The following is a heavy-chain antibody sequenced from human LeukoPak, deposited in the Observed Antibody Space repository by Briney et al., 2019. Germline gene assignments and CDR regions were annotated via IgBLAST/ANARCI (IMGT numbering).Heavy chain of an antibody. CDR3: ARESRYRDYFDY. J-gene: IGHJ4*02. CDR1: GFTFSTYA. CDR2: VSPSGNTP. Sequence: AGSLRLSCAASGFTFSTYAISWVRQAPGKGLEWVSGVSPSGNTPYYPDSVKGRFAISRDNAKNTVYLQMNSVRADDTAVYYCARESRYRDYFDYWGQGTMVTVSS. V-gene: IGHV3-23*01. D-gene: IGHD1-14*01.